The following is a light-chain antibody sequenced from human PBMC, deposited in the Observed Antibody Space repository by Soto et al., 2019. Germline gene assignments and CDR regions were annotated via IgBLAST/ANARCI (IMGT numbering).Light chain of an antibody. CDR1: QSISNS. Sequence: DIQITQSPATLSASVGDRVTIPCRASQSISNSLAWYQQKPGKAPKLLIYKASNLEGGVPSRFSGSGSGTEFTLTISSLRPEDVATYYCQKCNSAPLTFGGGTKVDIK. CDR3: QKCNSAPLT. J-gene: IGKJ4*01. V-gene: IGKV1-5*03. CDR2: KAS.